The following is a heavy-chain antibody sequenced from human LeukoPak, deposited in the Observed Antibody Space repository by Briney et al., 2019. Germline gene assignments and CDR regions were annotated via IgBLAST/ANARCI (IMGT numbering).Heavy chain of an antibody. CDR1: GFTFSSSA. Sequence: GGSLRLSCAASGFTFSSSAMSWVRQAPGKGLEWVSAISGSGGSTYYADPVKGWFTISRDNSKNTLYLQMNSLRAEDTAVYYCARDQAGYSYGYFAYWGQGTLVTVSS. CDR2: ISGSGGST. J-gene: IGHJ4*02. V-gene: IGHV3-23*01. D-gene: IGHD5-18*01. CDR3: ARDQAGYSYGYFAY.